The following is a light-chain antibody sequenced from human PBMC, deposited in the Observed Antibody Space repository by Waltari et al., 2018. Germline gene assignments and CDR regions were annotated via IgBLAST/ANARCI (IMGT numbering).Light chain of an antibody. CDR1: QSLLKSNGYNY. CDR2: LGS. CDR3: MQLLETPRT. J-gene: IGKJ1*01. V-gene: IGKV2-28*01. Sequence: DIVMTQSPLSLPVTPGESASISCRSSQSLLKSNGYNYVDWYLQKPGQSPQLLMYLGSIRAAGVPDRFSGSGSGTDFTLKINRVEPEDVGVYYCMQLLETPRTFGQGTKVEIK.